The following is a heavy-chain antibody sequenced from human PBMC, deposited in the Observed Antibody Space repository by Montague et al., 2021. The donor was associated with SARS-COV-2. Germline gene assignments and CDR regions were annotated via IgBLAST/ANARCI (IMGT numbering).Heavy chain of an antibody. CDR3: ARARITMVVVVNAFDI. V-gene: IGHV4-31*03. CDR1: GGSISSGGYY. D-gene: IGHD3-22*01. Sequence: TLSLTCTVSGGSISSGGYYWSWIRQHPGKVLEWIGYIYYSESTYYNPSLKSRVTISVDTSKNQFSLKLSSVTAADTAVYYCARARITMVVVVNAFDIWGQGTLVTVSS. J-gene: IGHJ3*02. CDR2: IYYSEST.